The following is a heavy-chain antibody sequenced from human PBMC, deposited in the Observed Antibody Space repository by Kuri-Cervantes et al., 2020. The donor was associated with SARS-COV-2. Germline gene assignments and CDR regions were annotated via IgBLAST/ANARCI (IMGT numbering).Heavy chain of an antibody. D-gene: IGHD1-26*01. CDR1: DGSFRNYY. J-gene: IGHJ6*03. Sequence: SQTLSLTCAVSDGSFRNYYWSWIRQPAGKGLEWIGRIYTSGSTNYNPSLKSRVTISVDTSKNQFSLKLSSVTAADTAVYYCARASMGSGSYYPYYYYMDVWGKGTTVTVSS. CDR2: IYTSGST. CDR3: ARASMGSGSYYPYYYYMDV. V-gene: IGHV4-4*07.